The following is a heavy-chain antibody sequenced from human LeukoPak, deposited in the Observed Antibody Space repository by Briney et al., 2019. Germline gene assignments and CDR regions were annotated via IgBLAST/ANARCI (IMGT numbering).Heavy chain of an antibody. CDR1: GGSFSGYY. V-gene: IGHV4-34*01. D-gene: IGHD2-2*01. J-gene: IGHJ4*02. Sequence: SETLSLTCAVYGGSFSGYYWSWIRQPPGKGLEWIGEINHSGSTNYNPSLKSRVTISVDTSKNQFSLKLSSVTAADTPVYYCATGQFKYYQLHHPGFDYCGQGTLVTVSS. CDR2: INHSGST. CDR3: ATGQFKYYQLHHPGFDY.